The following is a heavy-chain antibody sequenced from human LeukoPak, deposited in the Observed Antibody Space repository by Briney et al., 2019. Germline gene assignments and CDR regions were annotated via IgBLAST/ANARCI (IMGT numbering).Heavy chain of an antibody. V-gene: IGHV3-23*01. Sequence: GGSLRLSCAGSGFTFSSFAMSWVRQVPGNGLEGFSRISGSGGGIYYAYSVKGRFTIYRDNSKNTLYLQMNSLRVEDTAVYYCAKDRAGSSLYGYWFDPWGQGTLVTVSS. CDR3: AKDRAGSSLYGYWFDP. CDR1: GFTFSSFA. CDR2: ISGSGGGI. D-gene: IGHD6-13*01. J-gene: IGHJ5*02.